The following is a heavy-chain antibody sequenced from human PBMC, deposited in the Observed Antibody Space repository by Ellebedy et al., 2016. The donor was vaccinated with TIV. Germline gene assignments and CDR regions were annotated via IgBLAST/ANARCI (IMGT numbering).Heavy chain of an antibody. D-gene: IGHD4-17*01. CDR1: GFSFRSYW. CDR2: IYHGGSQQ. V-gene: IGHV3-7*01. CDR3: ARRGSYGDYAVQINNWFDP. Sequence: GESLKISCAASGFSFRSYWMSWVRQAPGKGLEWVANIYHGGSQQYYVDSVKGRFTISRDNAKNLLYLQMDSLRAADTAVYYCARRGSYGDYAVQINNWFDPWGRGTLVTVSS. J-gene: IGHJ5*02.